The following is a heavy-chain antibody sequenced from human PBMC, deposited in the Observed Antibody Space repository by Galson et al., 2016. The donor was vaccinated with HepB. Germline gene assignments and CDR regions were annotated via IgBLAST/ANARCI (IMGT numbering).Heavy chain of an antibody. Sequence: SLRLSCAASGFTLSSSAMTWVRQAPGRGLEWVSAITETGSFAYYADSVRGRFILSRDTSKNTLYLQMNSLRAEDTALYYCAKGDGSGNLRFSSVAFDFWGQGTMVTVSS. CDR2: ITETGSFA. CDR3: AKGDGSGNLRFSSVAFDF. V-gene: IGHV3-23*01. J-gene: IGHJ3*01. D-gene: IGHD3-22*01. CDR1: GFTLSSSA.